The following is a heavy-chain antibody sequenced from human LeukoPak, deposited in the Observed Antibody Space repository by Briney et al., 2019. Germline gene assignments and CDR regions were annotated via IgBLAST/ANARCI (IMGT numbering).Heavy chain of an antibody. V-gene: IGHV3-30*02. D-gene: IGHD4-17*01. CDR1: GFTFNTFG. Sequence: PGGSLRLSCTTSGFTFNTFGMHWVRQAPGKGLEWVAFMPSRGSATYHAESVKGRFTISRDNSKNTLYLQMNSLRAEDTAVYYCAKAPTPDAFDIWGQGTMVTVSS. J-gene: IGHJ3*02. CDR2: MPSRGSAT. CDR3: AKAPTPDAFDI.